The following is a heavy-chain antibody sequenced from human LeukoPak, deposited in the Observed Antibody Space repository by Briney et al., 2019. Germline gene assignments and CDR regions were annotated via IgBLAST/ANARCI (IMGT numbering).Heavy chain of an antibody. D-gene: IGHD1-26*01. V-gene: IGHV3-21*01. J-gene: IGHJ6*03. CDR1: GFTFSSYN. CDR2: ITSSSTYI. CDR3: ARDPYSGSYGNEYYYYMDV. Sequence: GGSLRLSCAASGFTFSSYNMNWVRQAPGKGLEWVSSITSSSTYIYYAVSVKGRFTISRDNARNSLSLQMNSLRAEDTAVYYCARDPYSGSYGNEYYYYMDVWGKGTTVTISS.